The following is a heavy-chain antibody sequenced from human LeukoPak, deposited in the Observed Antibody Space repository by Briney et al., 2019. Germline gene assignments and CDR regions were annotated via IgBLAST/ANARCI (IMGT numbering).Heavy chain of an antibody. CDR2: IYYSGST. CDR3: ARHVNHYYDILTGQNWFDP. J-gene: IGHJ5*02. D-gene: IGHD3-9*01. CDR1: GGSISSSSYY. V-gene: IGHV4-39*01. Sequence: SETLSLTCTVSGGSISSSSYYWGWIRQSPGKGLEWIGSIYYSGSTYYNPSLKSRVTISVDTSKNQFSLKLSSVTAADTAVYYCARHVNHYYDILTGQNWFDPWGQGTLVTVSS.